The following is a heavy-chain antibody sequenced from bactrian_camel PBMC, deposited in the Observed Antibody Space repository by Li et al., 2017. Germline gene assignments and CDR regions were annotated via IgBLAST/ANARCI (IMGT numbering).Heavy chain of an antibody. D-gene: IGHD3*01. J-gene: IGHJ4*01. V-gene: IGHV3S53*01. CDR1: ESTPGSCG. Sequence: HVQLVESGGGSVQNGGTLKLSCTAPESTPGSCGIDWIRQAVGKHVEWVASIVYDGTTTYADSVKGRFTISRDNAKNTVYLQMNLLKTEDTAIYYCATPAEPWFPSSLKANNVGSGQGTQVTVS. CDR2: IVYDGTT.